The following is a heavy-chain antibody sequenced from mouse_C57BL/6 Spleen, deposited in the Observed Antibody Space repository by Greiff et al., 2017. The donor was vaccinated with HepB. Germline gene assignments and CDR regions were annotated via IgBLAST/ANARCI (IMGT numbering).Heavy chain of an antibody. Sequence: QVQLQQPGAELVRPGSSVKLSCKASGYTFTSYWMHWVKQRPIQGLEWIGNIDPSDSETHYNQKFKDKATLTVDKSSSTAYMQLSSLTSEDSAVYYCARMYGSSSYAMDYWGQGTSVTVSS. D-gene: IGHD1-1*01. J-gene: IGHJ4*01. V-gene: IGHV1-52*01. CDR3: ARMYGSSSYAMDY. CDR2: IDPSDSET. CDR1: GYTFTSYW.